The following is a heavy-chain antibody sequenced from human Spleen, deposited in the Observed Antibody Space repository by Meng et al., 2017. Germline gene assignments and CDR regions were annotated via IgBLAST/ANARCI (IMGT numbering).Heavy chain of an antibody. D-gene: IGHD6-13*01. CDR2: INHSGST. Sequence: VQLQQWGAGLLKPSDTLSLTCAAYGGSFSGYYWSWIRQPPGKGLEWIGEINHSGSTNYNPSLKSRVTISVDTSKNQFSLKLSSVTAADTAVYYCARSIAAVPFDYWGQGTLVTVSS. J-gene: IGHJ4*02. CDR3: ARSIAAVPFDY. CDR1: GGSFSGYY. V-gene: IGHV4-34*01.